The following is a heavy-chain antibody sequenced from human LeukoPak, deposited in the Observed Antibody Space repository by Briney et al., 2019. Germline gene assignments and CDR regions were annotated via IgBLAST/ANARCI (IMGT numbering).Heavy chain of an antibody. D-gene: IGHD4-23*01. Sequence: ASVKVSCKASGYTFTTYDINWVRQATGQGLEWMGWMNPNSGNTGYAQKLQGRVTMTRNTSISTAYMELSSLRSEDTAVYYCARGPNKSDGGNSGSAWFDPWGQGTLVTVSS. CDR2: MNPNSGNT. V-gene: IGHV1-8*01. J-gene: IGHJ5*02. CDR3: ARGPNKSDGGNSGSAWFDP. CDR1: GYTFTTYD.